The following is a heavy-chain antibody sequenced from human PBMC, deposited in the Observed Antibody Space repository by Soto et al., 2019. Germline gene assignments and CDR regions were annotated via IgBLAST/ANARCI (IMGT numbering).Heavy chain of an antibody. CDR2: IKQDGSEK. D-gene: IGHD2-2*01. Sequence: GGSLRLSCAASGFTFSSYWMSWVRQAPGKGLEWVANIKQDGSEKYYVDSVKGRFTISRDNAKNSLYLQMNSLRAEDTAVYYCARVLLGYCSRASCHKWLESWGQGTLVTVSS. V-gene: IGHV3-7*01. CDR1: GFTFSSYW. CDR3: ARVLLGYCSRASCHKWLES. J-gene: IGHJ5*01.